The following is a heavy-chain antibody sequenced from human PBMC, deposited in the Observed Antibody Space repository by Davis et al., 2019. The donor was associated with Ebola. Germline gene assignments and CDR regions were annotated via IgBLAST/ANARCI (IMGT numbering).Heavy chain of an antibody. CDR3: AREGRQWLVGGYFDY. CDR1: GFIFSNYW. J-gene: IGHJ4*02. V-gene: IGHV3-30-3*01. CDR2: ISYDGSNK. Sequence: GESLKISCAASGFIFSNYWMHWVRQAPGKGQEWVAVISYDGSNKYYADSVKGRFTISRDNSKNTLYLQMNSLRAEDTAVYYCAREGRQWLVGGYFDYWGQGTLVTVSS. D-gene: IGHD6-19*01.